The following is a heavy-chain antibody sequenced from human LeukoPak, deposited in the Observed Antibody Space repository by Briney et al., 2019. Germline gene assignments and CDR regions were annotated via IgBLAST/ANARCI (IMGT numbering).Heavy chain of an antibody. V-gene: IGHV3-53*01. J-gene: IGHJ6*03. CDR1: GFTVSSNY. CDR3: ARDHNGYYYYMDV. CDR2: IYSGGST. D-gene: IGHD2-8*01. Sequence: GGSLRLSCAASGFTVSSNYMSWVRQAPGKGLEWVSVIYSGGSTYYADSVKGRFTISRDNSKNTLYLQMNSLRAEDTAVYYCARDHNGYYYYMDVWGKGTTVTVSS.